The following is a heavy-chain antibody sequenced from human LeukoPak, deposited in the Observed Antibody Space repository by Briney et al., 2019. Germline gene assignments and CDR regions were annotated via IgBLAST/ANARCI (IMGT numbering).Heavy chain of an antibody. Sequence: GGSLRLSCAASGFTFSSYSMNWVRQAPGKGLEWVSYISSSGYTIYYADSVKGRFTISRDNAKKSLYLEMYSLRAEDTAVYYCARTKGDCFDYWGQGTLVTVSS. D-gene: IGHD2-8*01. J-gene: IGHJ4*02. V-gene: IGHV3-48*04. CDR3: ARTKGDCFDY. CDR1: GFTFSSYS. CDR2: ISSSGYTI.